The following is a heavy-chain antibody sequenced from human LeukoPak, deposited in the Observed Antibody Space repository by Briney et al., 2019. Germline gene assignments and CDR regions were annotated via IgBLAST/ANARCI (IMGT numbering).Heavy chain of an antibody. D-gene: IGHD3-16*01. J-gene: IGHJ4*02. Sequence: GGSLRLSCAASGFSFSTYGMHWVRQAPGKGLEWVALIWNAGTNTYYADSVKGRFTISRDNSKNTLYLQMNSLRAEGTAVYYCVGDTPPGGDYYLDYWGQGTLVIVSS. V-gene: IGHV3-33*01. CDR1: GFSFSTYG. CDR3: VGDTPPGGDYYLDY. CDR2: IWNAGTNT.